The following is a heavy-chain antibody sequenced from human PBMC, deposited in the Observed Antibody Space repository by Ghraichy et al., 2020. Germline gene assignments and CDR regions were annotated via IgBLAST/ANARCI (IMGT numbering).Heavy chain of an antibody. CDR1: GGSFSGYY. CDR2: INHSGST. V-gene: IGHV4-34*01. D-gene: IGHD3-10*01. J-gene: IGHJ5*02. CDR3: ARGWGVRGVMRTGNWFDP. Sequence: SETLSLTCAVYGGSFSGYYWSWIRQPPGKGLEWIGEINHSGSTNYNPSLKSRVTISVDTSKNQFSLKLSSVTAADTAVYYCARGWGVRGVMRTGNWFDPWGQGTLVTVSS.